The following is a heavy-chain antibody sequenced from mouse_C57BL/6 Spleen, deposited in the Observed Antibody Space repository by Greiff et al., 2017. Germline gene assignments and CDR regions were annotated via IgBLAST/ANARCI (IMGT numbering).Heavy chain of an antibody. V-gene: IGHV1-69*01. CDR1: GYTFTSYW. D-gene: IGHD2-5*01. Sequence: QVQLQQPGAELVMPGASVKLSCKASGYTFTSYWMHWVKQRPGQGLEWIGEIDPSDSYTNYNQKFKGKSTLTVDKSSSTAYMQLSSLTSEDSAVYYCTRGRSNYRYAMDYWGQGTSVTVSS. CDR2: IDPSDSYT. J-gene: IGHJ4*01. CDR3: TRGRSNYRYAMDY.